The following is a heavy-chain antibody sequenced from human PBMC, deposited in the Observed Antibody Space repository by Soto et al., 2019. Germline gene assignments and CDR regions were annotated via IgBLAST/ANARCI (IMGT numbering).Heavy chain of an antibody. V-gene: IGHV1-69*12. CDR1: GGTFSSSA. Sequence: QVQLVQSGAEMKEPGSSVKVSCKTSGGTFSSSAISWLRQAPGQGLEWMGGIIPLFRTPDYAQKFQGRVTIAADESTSTAYMELSSPRSEDTAVYYCARDNDRLQLGGNYYYILDVWVQGTTITVSS. J-gene: IGHJ6*02. D-gene: IGHD4-4*01. CDR3: ARDNDRLQLGGNYYYILDV. CDR2: IIPLFRTP.